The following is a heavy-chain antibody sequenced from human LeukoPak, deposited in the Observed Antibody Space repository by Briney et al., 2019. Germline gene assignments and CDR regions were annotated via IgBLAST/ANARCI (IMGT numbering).Heavy chain of an antibody. CDR3: ARDRIAVARDYYGMDV. Sequence: GGSLRLSCAASGFTFSRYWMSWVRQTPGKGLEWVANINLDGSDKYYVDSVKGRFTISRDNAKNSLYLQMNRLRAEDTAVYYCARDRIAVARDYYGMDVWGKGTTVTVSS. D-gene: IGHD6-19*01. V-gene: IGHV3-7*01. J-gene: IGHJ6*04. CDR1: GFTFSRYW. CDR2: INLDGSDK.